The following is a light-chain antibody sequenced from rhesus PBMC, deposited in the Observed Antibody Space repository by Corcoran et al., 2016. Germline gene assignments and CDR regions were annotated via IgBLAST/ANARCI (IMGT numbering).Light chain of an antibody. CDR1: QGIRSW. J-gene: IGKJ2*01. Sequence: DIQMTQSPSSLSASVGDKVTITCHASQGIRSWLAWYQQKPGKAPKPLIYYASSLKSGVPSSFSGNVSGTDYTLTISSLQPEDFAAYYCQQYDDLPYSFGQGTKVEIK. CDR2: YAS. V-gene: IGKV1-19*01. CDR3: QQYDDLPYS.